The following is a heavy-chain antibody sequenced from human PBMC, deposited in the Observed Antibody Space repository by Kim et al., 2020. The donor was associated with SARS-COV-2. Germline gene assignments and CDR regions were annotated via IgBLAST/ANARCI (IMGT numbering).Heavy chain of an antibody. Sequence: SGPTLVNPTQTLTLTCTFSGFSFISSGEHVGWIRQPPGKALEWLAFIYWDDDKRYSPSLSSRLTITKDTSKNQVVLTMTDMDPVDTATYYCAYSAFCGGDCYSVHWGQGTLVSVSS. D-gene: IGHD2-21*02. J-gene: IGHJ4*02. CDR3: AYSAFCGGDCYSVH. CDR2: IYWDDDK. V-gene: IGHV2-5*02. CDR1: GFSFISSGEH.